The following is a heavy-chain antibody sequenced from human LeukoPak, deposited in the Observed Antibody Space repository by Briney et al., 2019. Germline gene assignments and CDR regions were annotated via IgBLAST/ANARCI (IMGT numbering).Heavy chain of an antibody. J-gene: IGHJ6*03. V-gene: IGHV1-69*05. Sequence: ASVKVSCKACGGTFSSYAISWVRQAPGQGLEWMGGIIPIFGTANYAQKFQGRVTITTDESTSTAYMELSSLRSEDTAVYYCARQLEPRYYSYYMDAWGKGTTVTVSS. CDR1: GGTFSSYA. CDR3: ARQLEPRYYSYYMDA. CDR2: IIPIFGTA. D-gene: IGHD1-1*01.